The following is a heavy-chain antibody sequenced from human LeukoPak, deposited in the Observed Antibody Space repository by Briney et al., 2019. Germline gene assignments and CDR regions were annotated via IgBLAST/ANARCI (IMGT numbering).Heavy chain of an antibody. V-gene: IGHV4-38-2*02. CDR3: ASPSETLRYFDY. J-gene: IGHJ4*02. Sequence: SETLSLTCTVSGYSISSGYYWGWIPQPPGKGLGGIGSIYHSGSTYYNPSLKSRVTISVDTSKNQFSLKLSSVTAADTAVYYCASPSETLRYFDYWGQGTLVTVSS. CDR1: GYSISSGYY. D-gene: IGHD3-9*01. CDR2: IYHSGST.